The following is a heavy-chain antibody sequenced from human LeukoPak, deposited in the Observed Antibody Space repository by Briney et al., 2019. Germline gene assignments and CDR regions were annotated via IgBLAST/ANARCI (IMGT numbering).Heavy chain of an antibody. CDR1: GGSISSGSYY. Sequence: PSQTLSLTCTVSGGSISSGSYYWSWIRQPAGKGLEWIGSISHSGSTYYNPSLKSRVTISVDTSKNQFSLKLRSVTAADTAVYYCARVTSRLGWFDPWGQGTLVTVSS. J-gene: IGHJ5*02. CDR2: ISHSGST. D-gene: IGHD1-14*01. V-gene: IGHV4-61*02. CDR3: ARVTSRLGWFDP.